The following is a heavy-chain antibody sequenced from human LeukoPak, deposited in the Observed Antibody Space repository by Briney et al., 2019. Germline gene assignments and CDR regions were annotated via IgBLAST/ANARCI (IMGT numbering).Heavy chain of an antibody. D-gene: IGHD6-6*01. CDR2: INHSGST. Sequence: SETLSPTCAVYGGSFSGYYWSWIRQPPGKGLEWIGEINHSGSTNYNPSLKSRVTISVDTSKNQFSLKLSSVTAADTAVYYCARGSLYLIGIAARSFDYWGQGTLVTVSS. J-gene: IGHJ4*02. CDR3: ARGSLYLIGIAARSFDY. CDR1: GGSFSGYY. V-gene: IGHV4-34*01.